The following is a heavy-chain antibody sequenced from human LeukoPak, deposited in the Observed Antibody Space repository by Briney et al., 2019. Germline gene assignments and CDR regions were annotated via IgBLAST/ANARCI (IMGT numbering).Heavy chain of an antibody. J-gene: IGHJ4*02. CDR3: AKDRGGCSSTSCYYFDY. Sequence: GGSLSLSCAASGFTFSSYWMHWVRQAPGKGLVWVSRINSDGSSTSYADSVKGRFTISSDNAKNTLYLQMNSLRAEDTAVYYCAKDRGGCSSTSCYYFDYWGQGTLVTVSS. CDR1: GFTFSSYW. V-gene: IGHV3-74*01. CDR2: INSDGSST. D-gene: IGHD2-2*01.